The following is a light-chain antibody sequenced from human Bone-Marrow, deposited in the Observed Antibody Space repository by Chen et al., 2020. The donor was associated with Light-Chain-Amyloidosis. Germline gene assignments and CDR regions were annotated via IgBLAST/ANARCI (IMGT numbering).Light chain of an antibody. CDR3: QQYYSTPFT. V-gene: IGKV1-9*01. CDR1: QGISSY. J-gene: IGKJ3*01. CDR2: AAS. Sequence: DIQLTQSPSFLSASVGDRVTITCRASQGISSYLAWYHQKPGKAPKLLVYAASTLQSGVPDRFSGSGSGTDFTLTISSLQAEDVAVYYCQQYYSTPFTFGPGTKVDIK.